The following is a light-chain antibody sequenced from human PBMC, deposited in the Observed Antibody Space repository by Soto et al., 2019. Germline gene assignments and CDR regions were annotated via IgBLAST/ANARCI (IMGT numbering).Light chain of an antibody. CDR1: QSVTSSY. Sequence: TPSPSPPPFSPGERAPLPCQAGQSVTSSYLAWYQQRPGQAPRLLIYDASNRATGIPARFSGSGSGTDFTLTISSLEPEDFAVYYCQQRSNWPRITFGQGTRLEIK. V-gene: IGKV3-11*01. CDR2: DAS. J-gene: IGKJ5*01. CDR3: QQRSNWPRIT.